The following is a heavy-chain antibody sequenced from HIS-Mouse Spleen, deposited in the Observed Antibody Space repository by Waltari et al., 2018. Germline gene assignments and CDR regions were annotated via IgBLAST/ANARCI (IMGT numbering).Heavy chain of an antibody. J-gene: IGHJ4*02. Sequence: EVQLLESGGGLVQPGGSLRLSCAASGFTFSSYAMSWVRQAPGKGLEWVSAISGSGGTTYNAESGKCRFTISRDNSKNTLYLQMNSLRAEDTAVYYCAKAWFEDYYDSSGYYPFDYWGQGTLVTVSS. CDR3: AKAWFEDYYDSSGYYPFDY. V-gene: IGHV3-23*01. CDR1: GFTFSSYA. D-gene: IGHD3-22*01. CDR2: ISGSGGTT.